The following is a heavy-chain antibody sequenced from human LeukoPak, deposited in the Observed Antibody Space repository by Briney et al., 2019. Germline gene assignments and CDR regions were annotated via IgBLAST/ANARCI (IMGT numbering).Heavy chain of an antibody. CDR1: GFTFTNSA. V-gene: IGHV1-58*02. CDR2: IVVGSGNT. CDR3: AAGTDFWSGYYPAY. J-gene: IGHJ4*02. Sequence: ASVKVSCKASGFTFTNSAMQWVRQARGQRLEWIGWIVVGSGNTNYAQKFQERVTITRDMSTSTAYMELSSLRSEDTAVYYCAAGTDFWSGYYPAYWGQGTLVTVSS. D-gene: IGHD3-3*01.